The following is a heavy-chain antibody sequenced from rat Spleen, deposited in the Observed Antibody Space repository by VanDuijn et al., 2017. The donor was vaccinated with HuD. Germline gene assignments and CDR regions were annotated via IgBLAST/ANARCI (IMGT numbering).Heavy chain of an antibody. J-gene: IGHJ4*01. D-gene: IGHD3-1*01. Sequence: EVQLVESGGGLVQPGRSLKLSCAASGFTFSNYGMHWIRQAPTKGLEWVATISYDGKNLYYRDSMKGRFTISRDNAKSSLYLQMDSLRSEDTATYYCTTSAEGVMDAWGQGASVTVSS. V-gene: IGHV5-19*01. CDR3: TTSAEGVMDA. CDR1: GFTFSNYG. CDR2: ISYDGKNL.